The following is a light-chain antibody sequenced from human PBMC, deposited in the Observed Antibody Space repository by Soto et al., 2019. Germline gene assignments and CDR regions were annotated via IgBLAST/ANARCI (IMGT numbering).Light chain of an antibody. Sequence: EIVLTQSPAALSVSPGERAILSCRASQSVSTNLAWYHQKPGQAPRLLIYGTSTRATDIPARFTGSGSETEFTLTISSLQSEDFAVYYGKQYHKWPITFGQGTRLEIK. CDR3: KQYHKWPIT. V-gene: IGKV3-15*01. J-gene: IGKJ5*01. CDR1: QSVSTN. CDR2: GTS.